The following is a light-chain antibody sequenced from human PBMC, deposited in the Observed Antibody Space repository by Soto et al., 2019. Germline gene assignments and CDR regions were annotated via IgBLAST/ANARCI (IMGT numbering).Light chain of an antibody. V-gene: IGLV2-8*01. J-gene: IGLJ1*01. CDR1: SSDVGGYNY. CDR3: SSYAGSKNLV. CDR2: EVS. Sequence: QSVLTQPPSASGSPGQSVTISCTGTSSDVGGYNYVSWYQQHPGKAPKLMIYEVSKRPSGVPDRFSGSKSGNTASLTVSGLQVEDEADYYCSSYAGSKNLVFGTGTKVTVL.